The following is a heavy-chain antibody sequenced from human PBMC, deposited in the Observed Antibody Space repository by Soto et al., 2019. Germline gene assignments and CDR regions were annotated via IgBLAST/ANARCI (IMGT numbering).Heavy chain of an antibody. Sequence: SETLSLTCTVSGGSMSSYYWSWIRQSPGKGLEWIGYIYYSGSTNYNPSLKSRVAMSLDTSKNQFSLMLSSVTAADTAVYYCARGEWLATIKPYFAYWGQGTLVTVSS. CDR3: ARGEWLATIKPYFAY. V-gene: IGHV4-59*01. CDR2: IYYSGST. J-gene: IGHJ4*02. D-gene: IGHD5-12*01. CDR1: GGSMSSYY.